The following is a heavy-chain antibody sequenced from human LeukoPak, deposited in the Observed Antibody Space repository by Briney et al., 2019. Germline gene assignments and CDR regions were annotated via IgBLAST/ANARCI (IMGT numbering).Heavy chain of an antibody. CDR2: ISSSGSTI. J-gene: IGHJ6*02. CDR3: ARDDALYGMDV. Sequence: PSETLSLTCAVYGGSFSGYYWSWIRQAPGKGLEWVSYISSSGSTIYYADSVKGRFTISRDNAKNSLYLQMNSLRAEDTAVYYCARDDALYGMDVWGQGTTVTVSS. V-gene: IGHV3-11*01. CDR1: GGSFSGYY.